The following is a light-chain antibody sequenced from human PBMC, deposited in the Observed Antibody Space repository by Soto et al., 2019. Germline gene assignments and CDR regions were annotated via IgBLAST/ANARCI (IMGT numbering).Light chain of an antibody. V-gene: IGKV2-28*01. CDR3: MQALQPPLT. J-gene: IGKJ1*01. CDR1: QSLLHSNGYNY. Sequence: DIVMTQSPLSLPVTPGEPASISCRSSQSLLHSNGYNYLDWYLQKPGQSPQLLIYLGSNRASGVPDRFCGSGSGTVFTLKISRVEAEDLGFYYCMQALQPPLTFGQGPKGDIK. CDR2: LGS.